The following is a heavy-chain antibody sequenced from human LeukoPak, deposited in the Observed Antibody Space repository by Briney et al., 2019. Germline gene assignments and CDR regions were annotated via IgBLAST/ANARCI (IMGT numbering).Heavy chain of an antibody. J-gene: IGHJ4*02. D-gene: IGHD6-19*01. V-gene: IGHV1-2*02. CDR2: INPNSGGT. Sequence: ASVKVSCKASGYTFTGYYMHWVRQAPGQGLEWMGWINPNSGGTNYAQKFQGRVTMTRDTSISTAYMELSRLRSDDTAAYYCAGCPGYSSGCQGYYFDYWGQGTLVTVSS. CDR1: GYTFTGYY. CDR3: AGCPGYSSGCQGYYFDY.